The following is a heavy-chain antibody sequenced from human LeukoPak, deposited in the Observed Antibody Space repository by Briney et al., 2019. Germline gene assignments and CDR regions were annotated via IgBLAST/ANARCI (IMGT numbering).Heavy chain of an antibody. Sequence: PGGSLRLSCAASGFTFSNYAMNWVRQAPGRGLEWVSGISSTSASTYYIDSVKGRFTISRDNSKNTLYLQVNSLGAEDTAVYYCAKSAVVRGTTGTFDYWGQGTLVTVSS. CDR3: AKSAVVRGTTGTFDY. D-gene: IGHD3-10*01. J-gene: IGHJ4*02. CDR1: GFTFSNYA. V-gene: IGHV3-23*01. CDR2: ISSTSAST.